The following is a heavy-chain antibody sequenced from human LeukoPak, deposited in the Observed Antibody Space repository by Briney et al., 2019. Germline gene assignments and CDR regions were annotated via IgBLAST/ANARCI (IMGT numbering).Heavy chain of an antibody. V-gene: IGHV3-21*01. CDR2: ISSSHNNI. D-gene: IGHD3-10*01. J-gene: IGHJ4*02. CDR3: VRDRSPGYFDY. Sequence: GGSLRLSCAASGFTFSSYSMNWVRQAPGKGLEWVSSISSSHNNIYYADSVKGRFSISRGNAKNSLFLQMNSLRAEDTAVYYCVRDRSPGYFDYWGQGTLVTVSS. CDR1: GFTFSSYS.